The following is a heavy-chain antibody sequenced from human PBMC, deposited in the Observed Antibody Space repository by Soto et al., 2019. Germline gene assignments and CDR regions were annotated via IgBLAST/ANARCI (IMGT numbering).Heavy chain of an antibody. V-gene: IGHV3-30-3*01. CDR2: ISYDGSNK. J-gene: IGHJ6*02. CDR1: GFTFSSYA. CDR3: AKGRSYYYYYGVDV. Sequence: PGGSLRLSCAASGFTFSSYAMHWVRQAPGKGLEWVAVISYDGSNKYYADSVKGRFTVSRDNSKNTLYLQMNSLRAEDTALYYCAKGRSYYYYYGVDVWGQGTTVTV.